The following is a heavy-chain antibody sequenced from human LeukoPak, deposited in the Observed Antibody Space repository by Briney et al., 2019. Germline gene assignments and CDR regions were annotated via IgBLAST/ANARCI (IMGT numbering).Heavy chain of an antibody. CDR3: AKDLNDFWSGYRYYFDY. J-gene: IGHJ4*02. CDR2: ISGSGGST. V-gene: IGHV3-23*01. CDR1: GFTFSSYA. Sequence: GGSLRLSCAASGFTFSSYARSWVRQPPGKGLEWVWAISGSGGSTYYADSVKGRFTISRDNSKNTLYLQMNSLRAEDTAVYYCAKDLNDFWSGYRYYFDYWGQGTLVTVSS. D-gene: IGHD3-3*01.